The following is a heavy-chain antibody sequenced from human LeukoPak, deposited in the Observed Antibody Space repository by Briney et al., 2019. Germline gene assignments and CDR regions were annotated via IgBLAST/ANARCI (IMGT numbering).Heavy chain of an antibody. V-gene: IGHV3-48*01. CDR3: ARGGEVVVAPAFPFDY. Sequence: GGSLRLSCAASGFTFSSYSMNWVRQAPGKGLEWVSYISSSSTIYYADSVKGRFTISRDNAKNSLYLQMNSLRAEDTAVYYCARGGEVVVAPAFPFDYWGQGTLVTVSS. CDR1: GFTFSSYS. D-gene: IGHD3-22*01. CDR2: ISSSSTI. J-gene: IGHJ4*02.